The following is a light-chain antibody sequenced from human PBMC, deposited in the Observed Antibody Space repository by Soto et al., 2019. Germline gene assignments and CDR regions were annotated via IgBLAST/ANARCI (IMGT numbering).Light chain of an antibody. V-gene: IGKV3-20*01. CDR1: QSVSINY. J-gene: IGKJ1*01. CDR2: GAS. CDR3: QHYGTSPLT. Sequence: EIVLTQSPGTLSFSPGERATLSCRASQSVSINYLAWYQQKPGQAPRLLIYGASSRATGIPDRFSGSGSGTDFTLTISRLEPEDFAVYYCQHYGTSPLTFGQGTKVDI.